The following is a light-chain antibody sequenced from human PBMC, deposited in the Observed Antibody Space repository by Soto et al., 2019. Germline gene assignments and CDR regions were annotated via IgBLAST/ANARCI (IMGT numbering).Light chain of an antibody. CDR3: QQYHTYPPLT. V-gene: IGKV1-8*01. Sequence: AIRMTQSPSSFSASTGDRVTITCRASQDISSYLAWYQQKPGKAPKVLIYAASTLQSGVPSRFSGSGSGTDFTLTISGLQSEDFATYYCQQYHTYPPLTFGGGTKVEIK. CDR2: AAS. J-gene: IGKJ4*01. CDR1: QDISSY.